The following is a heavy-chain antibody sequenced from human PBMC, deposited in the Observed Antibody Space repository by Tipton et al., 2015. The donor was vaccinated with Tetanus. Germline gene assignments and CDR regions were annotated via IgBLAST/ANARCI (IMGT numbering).Heavy chain of an antibody. J-gene: IGHJ4*02. Sequence: TLSLTCTVSGGSLRSGDYSWNWIRQSPGKGLELIGYISNTGSTSYNPSLQSRVSMSADTSKNQFSLRLSSVTAADTAVYYCARIVRMGDFSFFDSWGLGTLVTVSS. CDR3: ARIVRMGDFSFFDS. CDR2: ISNTGST. CDR1: GGSLRSGDYS. V-gene: IGHV4-61*08. D-gene: IGHD3-16*01.